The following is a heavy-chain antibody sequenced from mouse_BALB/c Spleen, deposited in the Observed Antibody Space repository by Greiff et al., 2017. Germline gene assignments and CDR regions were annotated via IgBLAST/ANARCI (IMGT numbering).Heavy chain of an antibody. CDR2: ISSGGST. D-gene: IGHD2-14*01. CDR1: GFTFSSYA. Sequence: VQLKESGGGLVKPGGSLKLSCAASGFTFSSYAMSWVRQTPEKRLEWVASISSGGSTYYPDSVKGRFTISRDNARNILYLQMSSLRSEDTAMYYCARGRYRYDDYYAMDYWGQGTSVTVSS. V-gene: IGHV5-6-5*01. CDR3: ARGRYRYDDYYAMDY. J-gene: IGHJ4*01.